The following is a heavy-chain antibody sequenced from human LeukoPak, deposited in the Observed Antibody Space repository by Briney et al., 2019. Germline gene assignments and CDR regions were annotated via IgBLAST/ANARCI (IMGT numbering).Heavy chain of an antibody. CDR2: IYSCGTT. V-gene: IGHV3-66*03. D-gene: IGHD3-22*01. J-gene: IGHJ5*02. CDR1: GFTVSTNY. Sequence: PGGSLSLSCAASGFTVSTNYMSWVRQAAGKELEWVSVIYSCGTTYYADSVKGRFTISRDHSKNTLYLQMKSLRAEAPAVHRCSNTYYYDGGGYYYLGWFDPGGQGTLVTVSS. CDR3: SNTYYYDGGGYYYLGWFDP.